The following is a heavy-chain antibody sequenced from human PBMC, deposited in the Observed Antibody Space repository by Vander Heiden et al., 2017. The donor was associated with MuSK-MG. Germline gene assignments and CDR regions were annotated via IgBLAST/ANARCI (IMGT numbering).Heavy chain of an antibody. Sequence: QVQLQQWGAGLLKPSETLSLTCAVYGRSFRGYYGNWIRQPPGKGLEWIGEIKHSGSTNYNPSLKSRVTISVDTSKNQFSLKLSSVTAADTAVYYCARTLKTSIAAAGNDYWGQGTLVTVSS. CDR2: IKHSGST. J-gene: IGHJ4*02. V-gene: IGHV4-34*01. CDR1: GRSFRGYY. CDR3: ARTLKTSIAAAGNDY. D-gene: IGHD6-13*01.